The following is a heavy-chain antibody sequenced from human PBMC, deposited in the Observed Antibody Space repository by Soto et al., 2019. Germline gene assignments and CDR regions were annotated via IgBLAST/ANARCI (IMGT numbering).Heavy chain of an antibody. CDR2: IYPGDSDT. Sequence: GESLKISCKGSGYSFTSYWIGWVRQMPGKGLEWMGIIYPGDSDTRYSPSFQGQVTISADKSISTAYLQWSSLKASDTAMYYCARHNIYDSSGYSYXMDVWGQRTTVTVSS. D-gene: IGHD3-22*01. J-gene: IGHJ6*02. V-gene: IGHV5-51*01. CDR1: GYSFTSYW. CDR3: ARHNIYDSSGYSYXMDV.